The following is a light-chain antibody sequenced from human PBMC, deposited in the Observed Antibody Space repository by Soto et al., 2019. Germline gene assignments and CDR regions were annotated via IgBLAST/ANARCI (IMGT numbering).Light chain of an antibody. J-gene: IGKJ1*01. Sequence: EIVLTQSPGTLSLSPGGRATLSCRASQSVSSSYLAWYQQKPGQAPRLVIYGASSRATGIPDRFSGSGSGTDVTLTISSLEPEDFAVYYCQQYGSSRWTFGQGTKVEIK. CDR3: QQYGSSRWT. CDR1: QSVSSSY. V-gene: IGKV3-20*01. CDR2: GAS.